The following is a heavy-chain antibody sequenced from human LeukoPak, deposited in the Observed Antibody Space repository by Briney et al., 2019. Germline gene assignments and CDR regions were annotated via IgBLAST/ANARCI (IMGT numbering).Heavy chain of an antibody. V-gene: IGHV3-23*01. CDR2: ISGSGGST. Sequence: GSLRLSCAASGFTFSNAWMSWVRQAPGKGLEWVSAISGSGGSTYYADSVKGRFTISRDNSKNTLYLQMNSLRAEDTAVYYCAKDRATYYYGSGSYPLWGQGTLVTVSS. J-gene: IGHJ4*02. CDR3: AKDRATYYYGSGSYPL. CDR1: GFTFSNAW. D-gene: IGHD3-10*01.